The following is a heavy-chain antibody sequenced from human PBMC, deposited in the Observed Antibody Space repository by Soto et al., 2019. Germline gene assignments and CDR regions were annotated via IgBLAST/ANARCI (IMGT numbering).Heavy chain of an antibody. V-gene: IGHV3-30*14. Sequence: QVQLVESGGGVVQPGRSLRLSCAASGFTFSSYAMHWVRQAHGKGLEWVAVISYDGSNKYYADSVKGRFTISRENSKNPLYLQMNSLRAEDTAGYYCARDPLGSYYGSGSYDFDYWGQGTLVTVSS. CDR2: ISYDGSNK. J-gene: IGHJ4*02. CDR1: GFTFSSYA. D-gene: IGHD3-10*01. CDR3: ARDPLGSYYGSGSYDFDY.